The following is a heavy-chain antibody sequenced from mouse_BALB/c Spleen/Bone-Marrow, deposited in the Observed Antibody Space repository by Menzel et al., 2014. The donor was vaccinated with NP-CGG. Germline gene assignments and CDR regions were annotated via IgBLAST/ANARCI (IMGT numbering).Heavy chain of an antibody. J-gene: IGHJ2*01. CDR1: GYIFTDYY. D-gene: IGHD3-3*01. CDR3: ARSRYFDN. CDR2: INPNTDGT. Sequence: EVQLQQSGPELVRPGTSVKMSCKASGYIFTDYYMMWVRQSHGKSLEWIGHINPNTDGTFYNQKFKGKATLTVDKSSSTAYMQLNSLTSEDSAVYYCARSRYFDNWGQGTTLTVSS. V-gene: IGHV1-26*01.